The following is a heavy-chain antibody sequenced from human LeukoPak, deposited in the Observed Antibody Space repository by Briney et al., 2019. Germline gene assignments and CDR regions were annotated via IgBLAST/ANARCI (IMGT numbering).Heavy chain of an antibody. D-gene: IGHD1-1*01. J-gene: IGHJ3*02. CDR3: ARKWNGGFDI. CDR1: GFTFSNYA. Sequence: GGSLRFSCTASGFTFSNYAMSWVRQAPGKGLEWVSDQSDTGAYTNYVGSAKGRFTISRDNSKNTLWLQMNSLRAEDTAVYYCARKWNGGFDIWSQGTMVTVSS. CDR2: QSDTGAYT. V-gene: IGHV3-23*01.